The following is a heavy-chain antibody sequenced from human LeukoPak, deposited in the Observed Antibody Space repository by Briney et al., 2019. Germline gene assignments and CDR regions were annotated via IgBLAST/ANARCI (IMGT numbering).Heavy chain of an antibody. CDR1: GYTFTNYY. CDR3: WLLIRGSYLDY. CDR2: MHPSGVNI. D-gene: IGHD1-26*01. J-gene: IGHJ4*02. Sequence: ASVKVSCKPSGYTFTNYYMHWLRQAPGQGLEWMGIMHPSGVNITYAQKFEGRVTLTSNTCPSQVYVDLSSLTCDGTAHYYCWLLIRGSYLDYWRQGTLVTVSS. V-gene: IGHV1-46*01.